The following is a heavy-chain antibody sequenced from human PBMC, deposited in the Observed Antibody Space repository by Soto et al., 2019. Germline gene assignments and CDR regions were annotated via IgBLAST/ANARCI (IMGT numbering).Heavy chain of an antibody. CDR1: GFSLITGGVS. CDR2: ISGDDEK. Sequence: QITLKESGPTQVKPTQTPTLTCTFSGFSLITGGVSVAWIRQPPGKALEWLALISGDDEKRYSPSLSSRLTITKDTTKNQVVFTMTNMDPLDTATYYCSHRRGMIMDVWGQGTTVTVSS. J-gene: IGHJ6*02. D-gene: IGHD3-16*01. CDR3: SHRRGMIMDV. V-gene: IGHV2-5*02.